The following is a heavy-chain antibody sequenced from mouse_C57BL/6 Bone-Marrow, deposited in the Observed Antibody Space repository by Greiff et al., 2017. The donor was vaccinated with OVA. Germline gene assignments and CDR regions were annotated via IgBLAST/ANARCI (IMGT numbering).Heavy chain of an antibody. V-gene: IGHV1-53*01. J-gene: IGHJ4*01. CDR3: ARKGYYYGSILYYYAMDY. CDR2: INPSNGGT. Sequence: QVQLQQPGTELVKPGASVKLSCKASGYTFTSYWMHWVKQRPGQGLEWIGNINPSNGGTNYNEKFKSKATLTVDKSSSTAYMQLSSLTSEDSAVYYCARKGYYYGSILYYYAMDYWGQGTSVTVSA. D-gene: IGHD1-1*01. CDR1: GYTFTSYW.